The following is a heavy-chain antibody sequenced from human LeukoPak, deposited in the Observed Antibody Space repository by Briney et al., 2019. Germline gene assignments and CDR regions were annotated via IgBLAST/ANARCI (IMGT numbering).Heavy chain of an antibody. CDR2: IRYDGNNK. CDR3: ASAGTIYSYMDV. CDR1: GFTFSSYG. V-gene: IGHV3-30*02. Sequence: GGSLRLSCAASGFTFSSYGMHWVRQAPGKGLEWVAFIRYDGNNKYYADSVKGRFTISRDNSKNTLYLQMNSLRAEGAAVYYCASAGTIYSYMDVWGKGTTVTVSS. D-gene: IGHD6-19*01. J-gene: IGHJ6*03.